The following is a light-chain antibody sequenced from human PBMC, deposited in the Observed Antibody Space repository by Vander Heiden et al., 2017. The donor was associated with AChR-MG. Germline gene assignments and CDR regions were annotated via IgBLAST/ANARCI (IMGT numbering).Light chain of an antibody. V-gene: IGKV1-39*01. CDR2: AAS. J-gene: IGKJ2*01. CDR3: QQSYSTPRT. CDR1: QSIRSY. Sequence: QLTPSPSSLSASVGDRVTITCRASQSIRSYLNWYQQKPGKAPNLLIYAASSLQSGVPSRFSGSGSGTDFTLTISSLQPEDFASYYCQQSYSTPRTFGQGTKLEIK.